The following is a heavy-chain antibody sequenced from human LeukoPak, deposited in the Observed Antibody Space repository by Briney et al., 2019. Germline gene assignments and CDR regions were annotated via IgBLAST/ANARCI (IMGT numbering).Heavy chain of an antibody. D-gene: IGHD3-22*01. Sequence: SVKVSCKASGGTFSSYAISWVRQAPGQGLEWMGGIIPIFGTANYAQKFQGRVTITADESTSTAYMELSSLRSEDTAVYYCARERPYDSSGYFFDAFDIWGQGTMVTVSS. J-gene: IGHJ3*02. CDR2: IIPIFGTA. V-gene: IGHV1-69*13. CDR1: GGTFSSYA. CDR3: ARERPYDSSGYFFDAFDI.